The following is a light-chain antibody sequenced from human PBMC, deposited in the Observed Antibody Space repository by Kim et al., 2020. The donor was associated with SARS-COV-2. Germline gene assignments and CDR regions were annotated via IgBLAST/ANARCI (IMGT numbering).Light chain of an antibody. V-gene: IGKV3-15*01. CDR2: GAS. J-gene: IGKJ5*01. CDR3: QQYDDWPPVT. CDR1: QSVSGN. Sequence: SPGERVTLSRRASQSVSGNVAWYQQKPGQTPRLLIYGASTRAIGIPARFSGSGSGTEFTLTISSLQSGDFAVYYCQQYDDWPPVTFGQGTRVEIK.